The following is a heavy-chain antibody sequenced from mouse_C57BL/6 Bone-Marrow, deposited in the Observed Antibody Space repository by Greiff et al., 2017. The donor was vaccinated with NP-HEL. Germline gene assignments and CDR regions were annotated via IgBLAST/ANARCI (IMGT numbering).Heavy chain of an antibody. CDR1: GFNIKDYY. J-gene: IGHJ2*01. V-gene: IGHV14-2*01. D-gene: IGHD2-12*01. CDR2: IDPEDGET. CDR3: ARWCYSLDY. Sequence: EVQLQQSGAELVKPGASVKLSCTASGFNIKDYYMHWVKQRTEQGLEWIGRIDPEDGETKYAPTFQGKATITADTSSNTAYLQLSSLTSEDTAVYYCARWCYSLDYGGQGTTLTVSS.